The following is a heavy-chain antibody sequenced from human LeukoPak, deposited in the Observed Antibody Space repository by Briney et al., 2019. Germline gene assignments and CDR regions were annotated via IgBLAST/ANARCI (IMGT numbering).Heavy chain of an antibody. D-gene: IGHD6-6*01. Sequence: GGSLRLSCAASGFTFSSYAMSWVRQAPGKGLEWVSAISGSGGSTSYADSVKGRFTISRDNSKNTLYLQMNSLRAEDTAVYYCAKDNPTAYSSSSRGGYWGQGTLVTVSS. CDR2: ISGSGGST. V-gene: IGHV3-23*01. J-gene: IGHJ4*02. CDR1: GFTFSSYA. CDR3: AKDNPTAYSSSSRGGY.